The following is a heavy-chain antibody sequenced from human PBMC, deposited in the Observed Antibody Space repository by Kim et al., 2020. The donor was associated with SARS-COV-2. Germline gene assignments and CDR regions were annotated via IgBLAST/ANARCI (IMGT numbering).Heavy chain of an antibody. CDR3: ARASLERDWSPYYGMDV. Sequence: GGSLRLSCAASGFTFSSCSMNWVRQAPGKGLEWVSSISSHNSYIYYADSVKGRFTISRDNAKNSLYLQMNSLRAEDTAVYYCARASLERDWSPYYGMDVWGQGTTVTVSS. CDR1: GFTFSSCS. V-gene: IGHV3-21*01. D-gene: IGHD1-1*01. CDR2: ISSHNSYI. J-gene: IGHJ6*02.